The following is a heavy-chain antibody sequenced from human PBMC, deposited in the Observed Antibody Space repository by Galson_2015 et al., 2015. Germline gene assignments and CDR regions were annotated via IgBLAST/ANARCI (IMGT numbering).Heavy chain of an antibody. J-gene: IGHJ4*02. CDR2: ISGSGLDWISSISGRGGAT. D-gene: IGHD6-19*01. CDR1: GFTFSRSA. V-gene: IGHV3-23*01. CDR3: LQGGWGTEFDS. Sequence: SLRLSCAASGFTFSRSAMTWVRQAAGKGLEWVSSISGSGLDWISSISGRGGATYYADSVKRRFTTSRDNYKNTLYLQVSSLRADDTAVYYSLQGGWGTEFDSWGQGTLVTVSS.